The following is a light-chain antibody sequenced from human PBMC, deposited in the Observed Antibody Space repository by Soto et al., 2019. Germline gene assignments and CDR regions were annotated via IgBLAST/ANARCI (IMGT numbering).Light chain of an antibody. CDR3: QAWDSSTVV. CDR1: KLGDRF. V-gene: IGLV3-1*01. J-gene: IGLJ2*01. CDR2: QDS. Sequence: SYELTQPPSVSVSPGQTASITCSGDKLGDRFICWYQQKPGHSPVLVIYQDSQRPSGIPERFSGSNSGNTATLTISGTQAMDEADYYCQAWDSSTVVFGGGTKLTVL.